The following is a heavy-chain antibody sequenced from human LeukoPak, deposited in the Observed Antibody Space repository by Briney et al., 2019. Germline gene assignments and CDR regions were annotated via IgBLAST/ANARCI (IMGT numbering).Heavy chain of an antibody. CDR1: GFSFSNYG. J-gene: IGHJ4*02. D-gene: IGHD3-3*01. CDR2: ISYDGSNK. CDR3: ARDIPRVLHYDFGFLSLPHFDY. V-gene: IGHV3-30*03. Sequence: SGGSLRLSCAASGFSFSNYGMHWVRQAPGKGLEWVAVISYDGSNKYYADSVKGRFTISRDNSKNTLYLQMNSLRADDTAVYYCARDIPRVLHYDFGFLSLPHFDYWGQGTLVTVSS.